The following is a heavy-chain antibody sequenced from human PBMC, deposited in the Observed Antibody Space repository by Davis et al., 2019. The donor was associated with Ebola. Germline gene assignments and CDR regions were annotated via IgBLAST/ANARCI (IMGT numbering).Heavy chain of an antibody. D-gene: IGHD1-26*01. CDR2: IFHSGGT. Sequence: SETLSLTCAVSGGSISSSNWWRWVRQPPGKGLEWIGEIFHSGGTNYNPSLKSRITISIDKSKNQFSLKLNSVTAADTAVYYCAREVGATSVFDYWGQGTLVSVSS. V-gene: IGHV4-4*02. CDR1: GGSISSSNW. J-gene: IGHJ4*02. CDR3: AREVGATSVFDY.